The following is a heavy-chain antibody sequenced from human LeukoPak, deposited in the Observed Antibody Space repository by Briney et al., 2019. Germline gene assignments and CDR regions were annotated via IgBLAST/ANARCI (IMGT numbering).Heavy chain of an antibody. V-gene: IGHV3-23*01. CDR3: ARDHYVDSSGYYYDY. CDR2: ISGSGDVT. CDR1: GFTFSSYT. D-gene: IGHD3-22*01. J-gene: IGHJ4*02. Sequence: GGSLRLSCAAPGFTFSSYTMNWVRQSPGKGLEWVSAISGSGDVTYYADSVKGRFTISRDNSKNTLYLQMNSLRAEDTAVYYCARDHYVDSSGYYYDYWGQGTLVTVSS.